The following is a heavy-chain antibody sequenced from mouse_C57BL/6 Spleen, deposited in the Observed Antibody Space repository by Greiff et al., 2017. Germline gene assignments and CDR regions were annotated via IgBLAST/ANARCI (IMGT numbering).Heavy chain of an antibody. CDR1: GYTFTSYW. CDR3: ARKPLANWDWYFDV. D-gene: IGHD4-1*01. J-gene: IGHJ1*03. V-gene: IGHV1-59*01. Sequence: QVQLQQPGAELVRPGTSVKLSCKASGYTFTSYWLHWVKQRPGQGLEWIGVIDPSDSSTNYNQKFKGKATLTVDTSSSTAYMQLSSLTSEDSAVYYCARKPLANWDWYFDVWGTGTTVTVSS. CDR2: IDPSDSST.